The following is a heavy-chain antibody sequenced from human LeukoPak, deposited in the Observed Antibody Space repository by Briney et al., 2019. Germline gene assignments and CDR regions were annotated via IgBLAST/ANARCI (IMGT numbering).Heavy chain of an antibody. J-gene: IGHJ1*01. CDR2: ISWNSGSI. D-gene: IGHD2-2*01. CDR3: ATYSSSNGREFQY. V-gene: IGHV3-9*01. CDR1: GFTFDDYA. Sequence: GGSLRLSCAASGFTFDDYAMHWVRQAPGKGLEWVSGISWNSGSIGYADSVKGRFTISRDNAKNSLYLQMNSLRAEDTAVYYCATYSSSNGREFQYWGQGTLVTVSS.